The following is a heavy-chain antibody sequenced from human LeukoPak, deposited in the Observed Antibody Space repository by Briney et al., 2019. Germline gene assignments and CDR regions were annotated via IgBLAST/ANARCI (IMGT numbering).Heavy chain of an antibody. CDR2: ISYDGSNK. CDR1: GFTFSSYG. J-gene: IGHJ3*02. V-gene: IGHV3-30*03. Sequence: PGGSLRLSCAASGFTFSSYGMHWVRQAPGKGLEWVTVISYDGSNKYYADSVKGRFTISRDNAKNSLYLQMNSLRAEDTAVYYCATPGMATMIPGDAFDIWGQGTMVTVSS. D-gene: IGHD5-24*01. CDR3: ATPGMATMIPGDAFDI.